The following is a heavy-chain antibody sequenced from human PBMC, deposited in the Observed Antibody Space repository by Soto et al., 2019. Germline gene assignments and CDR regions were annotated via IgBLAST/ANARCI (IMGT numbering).Heavy chain of an antibody. Sequence: GGSLRLSCAASGFIFTTYVMSWVRQAPGKGLEWVATISGSGASTYYADSGNGRFTISRDNSKNTLYLQMNSLRAEDTAVYYCAKSGRYTDYDFPFDYWGQGTLVTVSS. CDR1: GFIFTTYV. V-gene: IGHV3-23*01. D-gene: IGHD5-12*01. CDR3: AKSGRYTDYDFPFDY. J-gene: IGHJ4*02. CDR2: ISGSGAST.